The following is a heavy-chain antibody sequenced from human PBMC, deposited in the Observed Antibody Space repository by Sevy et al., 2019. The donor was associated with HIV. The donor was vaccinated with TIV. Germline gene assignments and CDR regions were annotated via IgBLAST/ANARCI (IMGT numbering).Heavy chain of an antibody. D-gene: IGHD5-18*01. CDR2: ISSNGGST. V-gene: IGHV3-64D*06. Sequence: GGSLRLSSSASGFTFSSYAMHWVRQAPGKGLEYVSAISSNGGSTYYADSVKGRFTISRDNSKNTLYLQMSSLRAEDTAVYYCVKGSYSYGDKDYDAFDIWGQGTMVTVSS. J-gene: IGHJ3*02. CDR3: VKGSYSYGDKDYDAFDI. CDR1: GFTFSSYA.